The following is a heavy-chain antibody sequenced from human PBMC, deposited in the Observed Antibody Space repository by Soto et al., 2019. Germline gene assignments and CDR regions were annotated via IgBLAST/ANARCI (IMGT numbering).Heavy chain of an antibody. CDR2: IYYSGST. CDR1: GGSISSSICY. V-gene: IGHV4-61*05. D-gene: IGHD3-3*01. Sequence: PSETLSLTSTFSGGSISSSICYWGWIRPPPGKGLEWIGYIYYSGSTNYNPSLKSRVTISVDTSKNQFSLKLSSVTAADTAFFYFARNQVHVFWSVYLHPFDYGVQGTLVTGSS. CDR3: ARNQVHVFWSVYLHPFDY. J-gene: IGHJ4*02.